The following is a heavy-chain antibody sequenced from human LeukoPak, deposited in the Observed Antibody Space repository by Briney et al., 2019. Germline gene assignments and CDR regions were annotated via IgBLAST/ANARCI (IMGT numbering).Heavy chain of an antibody. J-gene: IGHJ6*03. CDR3: TRSGYYFRRLDHHYMDV. CDR2: IYYSGST. D-gene: IGHD3-3*01. CDR1: GGSIGSSTYY. Sequence: SETLSLTCTVSGGSIGSSTYYWGWIRQSPGKGLEWIGSIYYSGSTYYNPSLKSRLTISVDTSKNQFSLKLSSVTAADTAVYYCTRSGYYFRRLDHHYMDVWGKGTTITVSS. V-gene: IGHV4-39*01.